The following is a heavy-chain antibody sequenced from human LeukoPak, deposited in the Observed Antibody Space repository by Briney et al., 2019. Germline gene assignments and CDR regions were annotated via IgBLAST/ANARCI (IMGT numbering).Heavy chain of an antibody. CDR2: ISYDGGRT. D-gene: IGHD2/OR15-2a*01. CDR3: ARDAQDYFDSTTSFDY. CDR1: GFTFRAYA. Sequence: PGGSLRLSCAASGFTFRAYAMHWVRQAPGQGLEWVAVISYDGGRTYTADSVKGRITISRDNSEDTVYLHMNILRPEDTAVYYCARDAQDYFDSTTSFDYWGQGTLLIVSS. V-gene: IGHV3-30*04. J-gene: IGHJ4*02.